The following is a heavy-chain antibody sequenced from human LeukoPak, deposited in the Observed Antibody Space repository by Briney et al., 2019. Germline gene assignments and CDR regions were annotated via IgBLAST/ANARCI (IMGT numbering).Heavy chain of an antibody. Sequence: SETLSLTCTVSGGPISSSAYHWGWIRQPPGKGLEWIGTINYGGNTYYNLSLKSRVIIFLDTSKNQFSLKLSSVTAADTAVYYCARLWSTSCKGGSCPHQPNYWGQGTRVTVPS. CDR3: ARLWSTSCKGGSCPHQPNY. CDR2: INYGGNT. J-gene: IGHJ4*02. D-gene: IGHD2-15*01. V-gene: IGHV4-39*01. CDR1: GGPISSSAYH.